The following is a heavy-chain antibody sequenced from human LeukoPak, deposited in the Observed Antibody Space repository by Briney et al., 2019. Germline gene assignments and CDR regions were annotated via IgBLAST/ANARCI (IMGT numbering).Heavy chain of an antibody. V-gene: IGHV4-59*01. J-gene: IGHJ4*02. CDR3: ARGGDYQQY. CDR1: GGPISSCY. Sequence: SETLSLTCTVSGGPISSCYWSWIRQPPGKGLEWIGYIYYSGSTNYNPSLKSRVTISVDTSKNQFSPKLSSVTAADTAVYYCARGGDYQQYWGQGTLVTVSS. D-gene: IGHD4-17*01. CDR2: IYYSGST.